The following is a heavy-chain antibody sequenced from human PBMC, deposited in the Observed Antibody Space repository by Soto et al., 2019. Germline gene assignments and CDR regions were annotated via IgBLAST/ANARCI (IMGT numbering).Heavy chain of an antibody. J-gene: IGHJ4*02. V-gene: IGHV3-23*01. D-gene: IGHD3-22*01. CDR3: VKGVGYYSLFDY. CDR2: ITDTGGDA. CDR1: GLTFGSRA. Sequence: EVQLLESGGDLIQPGGSLRLSCVASGLTFGSRAMSWVRQSPGEGLEWVSTITDTGGDAKYADSVRGRFAISRDNSKSTLHLQMNSLRAEDTAVYYCVKGVGYYSLFDYWGQGVMVPVSS.